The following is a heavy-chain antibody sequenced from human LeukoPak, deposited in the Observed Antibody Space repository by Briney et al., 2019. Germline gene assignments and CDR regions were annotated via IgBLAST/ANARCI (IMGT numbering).Heavy chain of an antibody. CDR2: INWNGGST. D-gene: IGHD3-22*01. J-gene: IGHJ4*02. V-gene: IGHV3-20*04. CDR3: ARGPNYDSSGYYYDY. Sequence: PGGSLRLSCAASGFTFNNYIMNWVRQAPGKGLEWVSGINWNGGSTGYADSVKGRFTISRDNAKNSLYLQMNSLRAEDTALYYCARGPNYDSSGYYYDYWGQGTLVTVSS. CDR1: GFTFNNYI.